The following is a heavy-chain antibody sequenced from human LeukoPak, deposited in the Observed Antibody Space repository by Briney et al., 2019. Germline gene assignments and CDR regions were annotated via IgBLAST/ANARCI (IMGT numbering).Heavy chain of an antibody. CDR2: ISSSGGDT. D-gene: IGHD3-3*01. CDR1: GFAFDTYA. Sequence: GGSLRLSCAASGFAFDTYAMNWVRHAPGKGLEWVSAISSSGGDTYYADSVKGRFTISRDNSKNMLYLQMNSLRAEDTAVYYCAKRNYDFWNTYYSGYYFDYWGQGTLVTVSS. CDR3: AKRNYDFWNTYYSGYYFDY. V-gene: IGHV3-23*01. J-gene: IGHJ4*02.